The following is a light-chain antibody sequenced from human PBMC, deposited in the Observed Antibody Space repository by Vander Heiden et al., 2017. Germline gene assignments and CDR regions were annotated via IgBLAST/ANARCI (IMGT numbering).Light chain of an antibody. CDR1: SGINVGTYR. V-gene: IGLV5-45*02. Sequence: QAVLTQPSSLSSSPGSSASLTCPLRSGINVGTYRIYWYQQKPGSPPQYLLRYKSDSDKQQGSGVPSRFSGSKDASANAGILLISGLQSEDEAYYYCMIWHSSAWVFGGGTKLTVL. CDR2: YKSDSDK. J-gene: IGLJ3*02. CDR3: MIWHSSAWV.